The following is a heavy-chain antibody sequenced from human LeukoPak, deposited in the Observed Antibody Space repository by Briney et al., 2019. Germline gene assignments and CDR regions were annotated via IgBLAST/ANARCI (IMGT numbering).Heavy chain of an antibody. J-gene: IGHJ4*02. Sequence: GGSLRLSCAASAFTFSRYAMSWVRQAPGKGLEWVSVIYSGGSTYYADSVKGRFTISRNNSKNTLYLQMNSLRAEDTAVYYCAKEGDAIVETTYFDYWGQGTLVTVSS. CDR3: AKEGDAIVETTYFDY. D-gene: IGHD1-26*01. CDR1: AFTFSRYA. CDR2: IYSGGST. V-gene: IGHV3-23*03.